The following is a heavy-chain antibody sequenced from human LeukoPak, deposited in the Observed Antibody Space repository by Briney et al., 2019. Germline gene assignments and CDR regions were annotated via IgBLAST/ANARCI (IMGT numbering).Heavy chain of an antibody. CDR1: GFTFNSYC. CDR3: LKGQIDQLVTNFGY. CDR2: VGSNGVTT. D-gene: IGHD6-13*01. J-gene: IGHJ4*02. Sequence: VGSPTRGRSACGFTFNSYCVQWVRQAPGKGLEYVSAVGSNGVTTYYADSVKGRFTISRDNSKNTLYLQMSSLRVEDTSIYYCLKGQIDQLVTNFGYCGQGTLVTVSS. V-gene: IGHV3-64D*06.